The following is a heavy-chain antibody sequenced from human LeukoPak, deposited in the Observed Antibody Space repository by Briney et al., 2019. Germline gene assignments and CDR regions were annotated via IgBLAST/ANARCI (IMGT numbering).Heavy chain of an antibody. D-gene: IGHD5-18*01. CDR2: ISSSGSTI. CDR1: GFTFSSYE. Sequence: GGSLRLSCAASGFTFSSYEMNWVRQAPEKGLEWVSYISSSGSTIYYADSVKGRFTISRDNAKNSLYLQMNSLRAEDTAVYYCARDLPLDTAMVDGFDIWGQGTMVTVSS. CDR3: ARDLPLDTAMVDGFDI. V-gene: IGHV3-48*03. J-gene: IGHJ3*02.